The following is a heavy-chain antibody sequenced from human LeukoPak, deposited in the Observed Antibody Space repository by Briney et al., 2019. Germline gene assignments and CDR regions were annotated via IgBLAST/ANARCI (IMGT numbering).Heavy chain of an antibody. Sequence: GGSLRLSCAASGFTFSSYDMHWVRQATGKGLEWVSAIGTAGDTYYPGSVKGRFTISRENAKNSLYLQMNSLRAGDTAVYYCARGRTYGDYDLTAEGPDYFDYWGQGTLVTVSS. CDR2: IGTAGDT. J-gene: IGHJ4*02. CDR3: ARGRTYGDYDLTAEGPDYFDY. CDR1: GFTFSSYD. D-gene: IGHD4-17*01. V-gene: IGHV3-13*01.